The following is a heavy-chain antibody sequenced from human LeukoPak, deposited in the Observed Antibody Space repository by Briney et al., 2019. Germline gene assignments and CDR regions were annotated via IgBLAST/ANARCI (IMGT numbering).Heavy chain of an antibody. CDR3: AREMGEYYDILTGYFPFDY. CDR2: INPNSGGT. J-gene: IGHJ4*02. CDR1: GYTFTGYY. V-gene: IGHV1-2*02. D-gene: IGHD3-9*01. Sequence: ASVKVSCKASGYTFTGYYMHWVRQAPGQGLEWMGWINPNSGGTNYAQKFQGRVTMTRDTSISTAYMELSRLRSDDTAVDYCAREMGEYYDILTGYFPFDYWRQGTLVTVSS.